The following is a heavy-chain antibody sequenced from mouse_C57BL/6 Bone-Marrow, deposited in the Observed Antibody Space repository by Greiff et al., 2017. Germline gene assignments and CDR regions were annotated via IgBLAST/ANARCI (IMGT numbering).Heavy chain of an antibody. CDR2: IDPENGDT. CDR3: ARRGGWPYFDY. D-gene: IGHD2-3*01. V-gene: IGHV14-4*01. CDR1: GFNIKDDY. J-gene: IGHJ2*01. Sequence: EVQLQESGAELVRPGASVKLSCTASGFNIKDDYMHWVKQRPEQGLEWIGWIDPENGDTEYASKFQGKATITADTSSSTAYMQLSSLTSEDSAVYYCARRGGWPYFDYWGQGTTLTVSS.